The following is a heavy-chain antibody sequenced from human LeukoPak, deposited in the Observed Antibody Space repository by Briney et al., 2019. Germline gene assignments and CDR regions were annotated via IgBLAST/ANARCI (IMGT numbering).Heavy chain of an antibody. V-gene: IGHV3-13*01. CDR3: ARGGIQVSGIDEFDY. Sequence: PGGSLRLSCAASGFTFIDYDMHWVRQVIGKGLEWLSAIRMRGDTHYSGSVKGRFTISRENAKSSWYLQMNSLRAEDTAVYYCARGGIQVSGIDEFDYWGQGTLVTVSS. CDR2: IRMRGDT. D-gene: IGHD6-19*01. J-gene: IGHJ4*02. CDR1: GFTFIDYD.